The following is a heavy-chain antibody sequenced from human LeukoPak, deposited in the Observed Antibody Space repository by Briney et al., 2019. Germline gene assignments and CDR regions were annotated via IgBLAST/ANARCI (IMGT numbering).Heavy chain of an antibody. CDR3: ARDFYSSSWYGRFDP. Sequence: ASVKVSCKAPGYTFTSYGISWVRQAPGQGLEWMGWISAYNGNTNYAQKLQGRVTMTTDTSTSTAYMELRSLRSDDTAVYYCARDFYSSSWYGRFDPWGQGTLVTVSS. J-gene: IGHJ5*02. CDR1: GYTFTSYG. D-gene: IGHD6-13*01. CDR2: ISAYNGNT. V-gene: IGHV1-18*01.